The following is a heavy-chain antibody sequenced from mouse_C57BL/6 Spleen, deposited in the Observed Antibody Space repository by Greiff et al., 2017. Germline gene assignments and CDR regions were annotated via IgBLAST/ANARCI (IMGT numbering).Heavy chain of an antibody. V-gene: IGHV1-54*01. D-gene: IGHD1-1*01. J-gene: IGHJ2*01. Sequence: VQLQQSGAELVRPGTSVKVSCKASGYAFTNYLIEWVKQRPGHGLEWIGVINPGSGGTNYNEKFKGKATLTADKSSSTAYMQLSSLTSEDSAVYFCARGGGSSYGGFDYWGQGTTLTVSS. CDR3: ARGGGSSYGGFDY. CDR2: INPGSGGT. CDR1: GYAFTNYL.